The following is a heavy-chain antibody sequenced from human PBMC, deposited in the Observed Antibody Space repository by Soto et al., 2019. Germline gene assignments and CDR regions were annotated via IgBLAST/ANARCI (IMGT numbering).Heavy chain of an antibody. Sequence: ASVKVSCKASGGTFSSYTISWVRQAPGQGLEWMGRIIPILGIANYAQEFQGRVTITADKSTSTAYMELSSLRSEDTAVYYCARGKIRDYYGMDVWGQGTTVTVSS. CDR2: IIPILGIA. CDR1: GGTFSSYT. CDR3: ARGKIRDYYGMDV. V-gene: IGHV1-69*02. J-gene: IGHJ6*02. D-gene: IGHD4-17*01.